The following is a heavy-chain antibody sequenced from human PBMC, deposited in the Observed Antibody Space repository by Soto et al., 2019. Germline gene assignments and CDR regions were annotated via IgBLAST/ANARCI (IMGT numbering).Heavy chain of an antibody. CDR2: VSAGGDMT. Sequence: DVQVLESGGDLVQPGGSLRLSCAASGFTFSSYAMSWVRQAPGKGLEWVSRVSAGGDMTYYSDSVKGRFTISRDNSNNALFLQRNSLRIEDTGLYYCARGDRGGSGSPASYYYSGLDVWGQGTTVTVS. V-gene: IGHV3-23*01. CDR3: ARGDRGGSGSPASYYYSGLDV. D-gene: IGHD3-10*01. J-gene: IGHJ6*02. CDR1: GFTFSSYA.